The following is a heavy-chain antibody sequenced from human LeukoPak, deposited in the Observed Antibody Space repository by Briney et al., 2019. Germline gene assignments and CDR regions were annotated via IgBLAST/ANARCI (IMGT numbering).Heavy chain of an antibody. D-gene: IGHD6-6*01. CDR2: IYYSGST. Sequence: SETLSLTCTVSGGSISSSSYYWGRIRQPPGKGLEWIGSIYYSGSTYYNPSLKSRVTISVDTSKNQFSLKLSSVTAADTAVYYCATQLYSSSWGYWFDPWGQGTLVTVSS. J-gene: IGHJ5*02. CDR1: GGSISSSSYY. V-gene: IGHV4-39*01. CDR3: ATQLYSSSWGYWFDP.